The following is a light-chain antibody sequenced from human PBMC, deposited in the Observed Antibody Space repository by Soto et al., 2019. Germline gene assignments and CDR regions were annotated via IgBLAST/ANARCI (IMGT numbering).Light chain of an antibody. CDR3: ISYTGRQSYL. Sequence: QSALTQPASVSGSPGQSITISCSGTSSDIGSYDHVAWYQQFPGKSPKLIIYAVSDRPSGVSDRFSGSKSGISASLTISGLPTEAEADYYCISYTGRQSYLFGTGTKVTVL. CDR2: AVS. V-gene: IGLV2-14*03. J-gene: IGLJ1*01. CDR1: SSDIGSYDH.